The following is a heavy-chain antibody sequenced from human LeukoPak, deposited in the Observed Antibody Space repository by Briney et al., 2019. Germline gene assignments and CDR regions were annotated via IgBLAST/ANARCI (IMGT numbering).Heavy chain of an antibody. CDR1: GSISSYY. CDR2: IYTSGST. CDR3: ARQKCTSTSCLTKNAFDI. D-gene: IGHD2-2*01. J-gene: IGHJ3*02. Sequence: PSETLSLTCTVSGSISSYYWSWIRQPPGKGLEWIGYIYTSGSTNYNPSLKSRVTISVDTSKIQFSLDLSSVTAADTAVYYCARQKCTSTSCLTKNAFDIWGEGTMVTVSS. V-gene: IGHV4-4*09.